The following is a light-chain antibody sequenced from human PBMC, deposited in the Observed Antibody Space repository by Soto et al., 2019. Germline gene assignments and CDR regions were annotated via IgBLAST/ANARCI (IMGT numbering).Light chain of an antibody. J-gene: IGLJ3*02. Sequence: QTVVTQEPSFSVSPGRTVTITCGLSSGSVSTSYYPSWYQQTPGQAPRTLIYSTNTRSSGVPDRFSGSILGNKAALTITGAQADDESDYYCVLYMGSGIRVFGGGTQLTVL. CDR3: VLYMGSGIRV. CDR2: STN. V-gene: IGLV8-61*01. CDR1: SGSVSTSYY.